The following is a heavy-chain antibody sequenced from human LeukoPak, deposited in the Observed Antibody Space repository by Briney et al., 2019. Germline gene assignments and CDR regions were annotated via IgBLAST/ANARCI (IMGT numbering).Heavy chain of an antibody. CDR3: ARERGDGYSIE. CDR1: GFTFSSYA. J-gene: IGHJ4*02. CDR2: ISYDGSNK. V-gene: IGHV3-30*04. Sequence: PGRSLRPSCAASGFTFSSYAMHWVRQAPGKGLELVAVISYDGSNKYYADSVKGRFTISRDNAKNSLYLQMNSLRAEDTAVYYCARERGDGYSIEWGQGTLVTVSS. D-gene: IGHD6-13*01.